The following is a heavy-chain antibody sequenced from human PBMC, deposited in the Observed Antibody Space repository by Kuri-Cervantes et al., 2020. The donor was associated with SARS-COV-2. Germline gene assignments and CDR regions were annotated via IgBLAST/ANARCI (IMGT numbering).Heavy chain of an antibody. V-gene: IGHV4-38-2*02. D-gene: IGHD6-6*01. CDR3: ARVARLVSYYFDY. CDR2: IYHSGST. J-gene: IGHJ4*02. CDR1: GYSISSGYY. Sequence: SETLSLTCSVSGYSISSGYYWGWIRQPPGKELEWIGSIYHSGSTYYNPSLKSRVTISVDTSKNQFSLKLSSVTAADTAVYYCARVARLVSYYFDYWGQGTLVTVSS.